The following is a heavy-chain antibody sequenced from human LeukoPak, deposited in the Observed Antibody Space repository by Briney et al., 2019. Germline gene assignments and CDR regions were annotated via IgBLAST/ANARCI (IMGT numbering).Heavy chain of an antibody. Sequence: QSGGSLRLSCAASGFTFSSYAVHWVRQAPGKGLEWVAVMPQDGSNEHYADSVKGRFTISRDMSKNTVFLLMNSLRGEDTAVYYCARAGSSGSYYMYYGMDVWGQGTTVVVSS. J-gene: IGHJ6*02. V-gene: IGHV3-30*04. CDR2: MPQDGSNE. CDR1: GFTFSSYA. CDR3: ARAGSSGSYYMYYGMDV. D-gene: IGHD6-19*01.